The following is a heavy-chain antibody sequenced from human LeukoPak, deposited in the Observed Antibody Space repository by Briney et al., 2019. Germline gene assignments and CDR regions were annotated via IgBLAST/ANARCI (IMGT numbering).Heavy chain of an antibody. V-gene: IGHV3-30*18. Sequence: SGESLRLSCAASGFTFSSYGMHWVRQAPGKGLEWVAVISYDGSNKYYADSVKGRFTISRDNSKNTLYLQMNSLRAEDTAVYYCAKGLAYCGGDCYSSYFDYWGQGTLVTVSS. CDR3: AKGLAYCGGDCYSSYFDY. J-gene: IGHJ4*02. CDR1: GFTFSSYG. CDR2: ISYDGSNK. D-gene: IGHD2-21*02.